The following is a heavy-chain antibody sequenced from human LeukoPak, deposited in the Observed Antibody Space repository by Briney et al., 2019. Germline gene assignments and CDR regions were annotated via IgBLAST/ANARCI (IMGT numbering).Heavy chain of an antibody. J-gene: IGHJ4*02. CDR2: IYYSGST. Sequence: SETLSLTCTVSGGSISSYYWSWIQQPPGKGLEWIGYIYYSGSTNYNPSLKSRVTISVDTSKNQFSLKLSSVTAADTAVYYCARADIVVVPAAPWATATGHFDYWGQGTLVTVSS. D-gene: IGHD2-2*01. V-gene: IGHV4-59*01. CDR3: ARADIVVVPAAPWATATGHFDY. CDR1: GGSISSYY.